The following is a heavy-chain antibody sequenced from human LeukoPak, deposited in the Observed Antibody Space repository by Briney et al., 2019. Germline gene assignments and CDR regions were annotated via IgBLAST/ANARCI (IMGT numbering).Heavy chain of an antibody. CDR3: ANGYYYNILTGYYKDRDTNFQY. D-gene: IGHD3-9*01. CDR1: GFTFSSYG. CDR2: IRYDGSNK. J-gene: IGHJ4*02. Sequence: GGSLRLSCAASGFTFSSYGMHWVRQAPGKGLEWVAFIRYDGSNKYYADSVKGRFTISRDNSKNTLSLQMNSLRAEDTAVYYCANGYYYNILTGYYKDRDTNFQYWGQGTLVTVSS. V-gene: IGHV3-30*02.